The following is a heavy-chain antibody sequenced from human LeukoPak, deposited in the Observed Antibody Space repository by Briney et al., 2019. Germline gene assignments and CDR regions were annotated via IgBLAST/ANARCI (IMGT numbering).Heavy chain of an antibody. CDR3: AKGPFTHLGIAAAGTIV. D-gene: IGHD6-13*01. J-gene: IGHJ4*02. Sequence: GGSLRLSCAASGFTFSSYGMHWVRQAPGKGLEWVAFIRYDGSNKYYADSVKGRFTISRDNSKNTLYLQMNSLRAEDTAVYYCAKGPFTHLGIAAAGTIVWGQGTLVTVSS. CDR2: IRYDGSNK. V-gene: IGHV3-30*02. CDR1: GFTFSSYG.